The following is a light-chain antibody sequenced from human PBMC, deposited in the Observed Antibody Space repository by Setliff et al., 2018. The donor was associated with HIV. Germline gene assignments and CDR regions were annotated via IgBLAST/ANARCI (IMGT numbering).Light chain of an antibody. J-gene: IGLJ1*01. CDR3: SSYAITNTLP. Sequence: QSALTQPPSASGPPGQSVTISCTGTSSDVGGYNYVSWYQQHPGKAPKPIIYEVRNRPSGVSNRFSGSKSGNTASLTISGLQAEDEADYYCSSYAITNTLPFGTGTKVTVL. V-gene: IGLV2-14*01. CDR2: EVR. CDR1: SSDVGGYNY.